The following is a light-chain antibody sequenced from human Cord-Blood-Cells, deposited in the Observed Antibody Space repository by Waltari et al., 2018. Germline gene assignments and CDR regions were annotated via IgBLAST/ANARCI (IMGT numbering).Light chain of an antibody. CDR1: SSNIGSNY. V-gene: IGLV1-47*01. Sequence: QSVMTQPPSPAVTPGPRVTIPSSGSSSNIGSNYVYCYQQPPGTAPKLLIYRNNQRPSGVPDRFSGSKAGTSASLAISGLRSEDEADYYCAAWDDSLSGWVFGGGTKLTVL. CDR3: AAWDDSLSGWV. J-gene: IGLJ3*02. CDR2: RNN.